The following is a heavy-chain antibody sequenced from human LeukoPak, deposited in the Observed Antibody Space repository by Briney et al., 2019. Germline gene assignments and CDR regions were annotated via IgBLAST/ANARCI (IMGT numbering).Heavy chain of an antibody. J-gene: IGHJ5*02. V-gene: IGHV1-2*02. CDR1: GHTFTGYY. Sequence: ASVKVSCKASGHTFTGYYIHWVRQAPGQGLEYMGWINPNTGGTNYAQKFQGRVTMTRDTSISTAYMDLSRLRSDDTAVYYCARDLALYGDPHPWGQGSLVTVSS. D-gene: IGHD4-17*01. CDR3: ARDLALYGDPHP. CDR2: INPNTGGT.